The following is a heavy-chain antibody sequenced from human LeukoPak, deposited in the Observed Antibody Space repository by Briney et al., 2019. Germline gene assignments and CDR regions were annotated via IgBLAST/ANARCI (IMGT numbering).Heavy chain of an antibody. Sequence: GGSLRLSCAASGFTVSSYVMTWVRQAPGKGLEGVSVITGSDSRTYYADSVKGRFSISRDNSKNTVYLQMNSLRAEDTAAYYCAKVTLRGGGRNHDAFDVWGQGTMVTVSS. CDR2: ITGSDSRT. J-gene: IGHJ3*01. CDR3: AKVTLRGGGRNHDAFDV. CDR1: GFTVSSYV. V-gene: IGHV3-23*01. D-gene: IGHD2-15*01.